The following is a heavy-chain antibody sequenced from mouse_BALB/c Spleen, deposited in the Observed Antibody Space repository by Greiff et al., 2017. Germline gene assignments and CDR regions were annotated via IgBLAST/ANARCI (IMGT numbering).Heavy chain of an antibody. V-gene: IGHV1-18*01. J-gene: IGHJ4*01. CDR2: INPNNGGT. D-gene: IGHD2-4*01. Sequence: EVQLQQSGPELVKPGASVKIPCKASGYTFTDYNMDWVKQSHGKSLEWIGDINPNNGGTIYNQKFKGKATLTVDKSSSTAYMELRSLTSEDTAVYYCAREGYDYDDSFYAMDYWGQGTSVTVSS. CDR3: AREGYDYDDSFYAMDY. CDR1: GYTFTDYN.